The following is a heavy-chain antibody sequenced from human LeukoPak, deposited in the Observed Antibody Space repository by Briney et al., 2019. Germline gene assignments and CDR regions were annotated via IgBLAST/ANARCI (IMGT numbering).Heavy chain of an antibody. CDR3: ARELPNFYGSGSYPGDY. J-gene: IGHJ4*02. Sequence: ASVRVSCKASGYTFTDYYVHWVPQAPGQGLEWMGWNNPNSGGTNNAQKFQGRVTMTRDTSISTAYMELSRLRSDDTAVYYCARELPNFYGSGSYPGDYWGQGTLVAVSS. CDR1: GYTFTDYY. V-gene: IGHV1-2*02. CDR2: NNPNSGGT. D-gene: IGHD3-10*01.